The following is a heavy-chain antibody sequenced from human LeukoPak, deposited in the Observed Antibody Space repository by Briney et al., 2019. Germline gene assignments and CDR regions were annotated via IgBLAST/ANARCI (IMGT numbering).Heavy chain of an antibody. J-gene: IGHJ3*02. Sequence: GGSLRLSCAASGFTFSSYGMHWVRQAPGKGLEWVSSISISSNYIYYADSVKGLFTISRDNAKNSLYLQVNSMRAEDTAVYYCARGSRFGVVERDAFDIWGQGTMVTVSS. D-gene: IGHD3-3*01. CDR1: GFTFSSYG. CDR2: ISISSNYI. CDR3: ARGSRFGVVERDAFDI. V-gene: IGHV3-21*01.